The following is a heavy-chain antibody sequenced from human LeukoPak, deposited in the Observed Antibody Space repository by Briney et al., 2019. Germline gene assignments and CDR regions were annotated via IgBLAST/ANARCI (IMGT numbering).Heavy chain of an antibody. Sequence: GGSLRLSCAASGFTFSSYEMNWVRQAPGKGLEWVANIKQDGSEKYYVDSVKGRFTISRDNAKNSLYLQMNSLRAEDTAVYYCARDSPGFDYWGQGTLVTVSS. CDR2: IKQDGSEK. J-gene: IGHJ4*02. D-gene: IGHD1-14*01. V-gene: IGHV3-7*01. CDR1: GFTFSSYE. CDR3: ARDSPGFDY.